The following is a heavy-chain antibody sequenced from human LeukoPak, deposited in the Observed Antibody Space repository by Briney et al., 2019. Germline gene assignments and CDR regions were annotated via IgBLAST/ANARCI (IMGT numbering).Heavy chain of an antibody. V-gene: IGHV3-30*02. Sequence: GGSLRLSCAAFGFIFSTYGMHWVRQAPGKGLEWVAFIRYDGSNKYYADSVKGRFTISRDNSKNTFHLQMNSLRAEDTAVYYCARRAGDYSHPYDYWGQGTLVTVSS. CDR3: ARRAGDYSHPYDY. CDR2: IRYDGSNK. J-gene: IGHJ4*02. D-gene: IGHD3-22*01. CDR1: GFIFSTYG.